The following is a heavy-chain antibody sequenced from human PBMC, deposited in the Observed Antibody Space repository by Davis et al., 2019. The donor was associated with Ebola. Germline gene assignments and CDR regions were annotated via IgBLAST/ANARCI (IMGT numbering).Heavy chain of an antibody. CDR1: GYSFTSYW. D-gene: IGHD6-13*01. Sequence: GESLKISCKGSGYSFTSYWIGWVRQMPGKGLEWMGIIYPGDSDTRYSPSFQGQVTISADKSISTAYLQWSSLKASDTAMYYCARQSSSWYRRYYYYYGMDVWGQGTTVTVSS. V-gene: IGHV5-51*01. CDR3: ARQSSSWYRRYYYYYGMDV. J-gene: IGHJ6*02. CDR2: IYPGDSDT.